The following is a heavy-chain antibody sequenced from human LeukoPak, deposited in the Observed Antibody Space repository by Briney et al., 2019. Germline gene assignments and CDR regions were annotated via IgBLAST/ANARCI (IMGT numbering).Heavy chain of an antibody. CDR1: GYIFTSYG. D-gene: IGHD3-9*01. Sequence: ASVKVSCKASGYIFTSYGISRVRQAPGQGLEWMGWISGHNGNTNYAQKLQGRVTMTTDTSTSTAYMELRSLRSDDTAVYYCARVHGDLTGYYAYFDYWGQGTLVTVSS. J-gene: IGHJ4*02. V-gene: IGHV1-18*01. CDR2: ISGHNGNT. CDR3: ARVHGDLTGYYAYFDY.